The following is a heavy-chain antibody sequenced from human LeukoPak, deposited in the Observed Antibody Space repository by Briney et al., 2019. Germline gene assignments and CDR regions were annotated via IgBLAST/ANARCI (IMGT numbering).Heavy chain of an antibody. CDR2: MSTSGST. J-gene: IGHJ4*02. V-gene: IGHV4-61*02. CDR1: GGSISSGSYY. CDR3: ARGVYPDYFDY. Sequence: SETLSLTCTVSGGSISSGSYYWSWIRQPAGEGLEWIGRMSTSGSTNYNPSLKSRVTVSIDTSKNLLSLKLNSVTAADTAVYYCARGVYPDYFDYWGQGTLVTVSS. D-gene: IGHD3-16*02.